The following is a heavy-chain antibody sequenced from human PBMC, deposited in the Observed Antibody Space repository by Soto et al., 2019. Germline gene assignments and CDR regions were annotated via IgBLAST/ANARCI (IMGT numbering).Heavy chain of an antibody. D-gene: IGHD4-17*01. V-gene: IGHV4-59*01. J-gene: IGHJ4*02. CDR3: AIQRSTVFDY. Sequence: SETLSLTCTVSGGSISSYYWSWIRQPPGKGLEWIGYIYYSGSTNYNPSLKSRVTISVDTSKNQFSLKLSSVTAADTVVYYCAIQRSTVFDYWGQGTLVTVSS. CDR1: GGSISSYY. CDR2: IYYSGST.